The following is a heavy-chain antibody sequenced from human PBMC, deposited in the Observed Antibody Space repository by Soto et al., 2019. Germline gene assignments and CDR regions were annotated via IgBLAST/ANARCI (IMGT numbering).Heavy chain of an antibody. Sequence: PGGSLRLSCAASGFTFSSYGMHWVRQAPGKGLEWVAVIWYDGSNKYYADSVKGRFTISRDNSKNTLYLQMNSLRAEDTAVYYCARGISSALTYYYRMYVWGQAPTVTGSS. V-gene: IGHV3-33*01. D-gene: IGHD6-13*01. CDR1: GFTFSSYG. J-gene: IGHJ6*02. CDR2: IWYDGSNK. CDR3: ARGISSALTYYYRMYV.